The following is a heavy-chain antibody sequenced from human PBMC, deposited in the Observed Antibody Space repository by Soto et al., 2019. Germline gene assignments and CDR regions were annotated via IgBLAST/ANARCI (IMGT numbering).Heavy chain of an antibody. CDR3: ARAVAVTADFDY. CDR2: INAGNGNT. CDR1: GYTFTGYA. V-gene: IGHV1-3*05. Sequence: QVQLVQSGAEEKKPGASVKVSCKASGYTFTGYAMHWVRQDPGQRLEWMGWINAGNGNTKYSQKFQGRVTITRDTSASTAYMELISRRSEDTAVYYCARAVAVTADFDYWGQGTLVTVSS. D-gene: IGHD2-21*02. J-gene: IGHJ4*02.